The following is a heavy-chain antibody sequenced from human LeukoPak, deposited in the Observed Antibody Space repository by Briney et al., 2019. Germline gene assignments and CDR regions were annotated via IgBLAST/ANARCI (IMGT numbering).Heavy chain of an antibody. Sequence: ASVKVSCKASGGTFSSYAISWVRQAPGQGLERMGRIIPILGIANYAQKFQGRVTITADKSTSTAYMELSSLRSEDTAVYYCAREGYYYGSGSSPWFDYWGQGTLVTVSS. CDR1: GGTFSSYA. D-gene: IGHD3-10*01. CDR2: IIPILGIA. J-gene: IGHJ4*02. CDR3: AREGYYYGSGSSPWFDY. V-gene: IGHV1-69*04.